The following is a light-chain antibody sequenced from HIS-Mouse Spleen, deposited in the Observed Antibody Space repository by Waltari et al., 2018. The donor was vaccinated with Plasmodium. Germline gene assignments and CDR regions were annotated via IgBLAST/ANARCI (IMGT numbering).Light chain of an antibody. CDR2: DAS. J-gene: IGKJ4*01. CDR3: QQRSNWLT. Sequence: IVLTQSPATLSLPPAERATLSCRASPSVSSYLAWYQQKPGHAPRLLIYDASNRATGIPARFSGSGSGTDFTLTISSLEPEDFAVYYCQQRSNWLTFGGGTKVEIK. CDR1: PSVSSY. V-gene: IGKV3-11*01.